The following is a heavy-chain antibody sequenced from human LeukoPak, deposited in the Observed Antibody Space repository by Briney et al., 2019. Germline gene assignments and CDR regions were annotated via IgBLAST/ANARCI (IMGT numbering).Heavy chain of an antibody. Sequence: GGSLRLSCAASGSXFSTYWITWVRQAPGKGLEWVANIKQDGSEKYYVDSMKGRISISRDNAKKSLYLQMNSLRAEDTAVYYCVRDGGYSGYEYWGQGTLVTVSS. V-gene: IGHV3-7*04. D-gene: IGHD5-12*01. CDR3: VRDGGYSGYEY. CDR2: IKQDGSEK. CDR1: GSXFSTYW. J-gene: IGHJ4*02.